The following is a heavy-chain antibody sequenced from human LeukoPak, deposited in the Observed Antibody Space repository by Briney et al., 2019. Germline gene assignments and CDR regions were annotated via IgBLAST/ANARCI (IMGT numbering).Heavy chain of an antibody. CDR3: ARDLLWFGELLTDGTHYYYYYGMDV. CDR2: INPNSGGT. CDR1: GYTFTGYY. Sequence: GASVKVSCKASGYTFTGYYMHWVRQAPGQGLEWMGWINPNSGGTNYAQKFQGRVTMTRDTSISTAYMELSRLRSDDTAVYYCARDLLWFGELLTDGTHYYYYYGMDVWGQGTTVTVSS. J-gene: IGHJ6*02. D-gene: IGHD3-10*01. V-gene: IGHV1-2*02.